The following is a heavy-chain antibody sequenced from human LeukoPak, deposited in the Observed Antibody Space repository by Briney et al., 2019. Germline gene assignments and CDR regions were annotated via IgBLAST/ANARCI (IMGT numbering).Heavy chain of an antibody. J-gene: IGHJ4*02. CDR1: GGSFSGYY. Sequence: PSETLSLTCAVYGGSFSGYYWSWIRQPPGKGLEWIGEINHSGSTNYNPSLKSRVTISVDTSKNQFSLKLSSVTAADTAVYYCAREKTGTRFFSRYYFGYWGQGTLVTVSS. D-gene: IGHD1-1*01. CDR2: INHSGST. V-gene: IGHV4-34*01. CDR3: AREKTGTRFFSRYYFGY.